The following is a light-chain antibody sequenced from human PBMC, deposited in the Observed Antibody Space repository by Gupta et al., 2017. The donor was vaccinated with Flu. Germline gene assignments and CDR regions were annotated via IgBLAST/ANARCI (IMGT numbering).Light chain of an antibody. CDR2: VGS. Sequence: VTPGELAYIYCKSSQSLLHGNGYNYMDWYLQKAGQSPQLQIYVGSNRASGVPERFSGSGSGTDFTLKISKVEAEDVGVYYCRQALQTPLGFGPGTKVDIK. CDR3: RQALQTPLG. CDR1: QSLLHGNGYNY. J-gene: IGKJ3*01. V-gene: IGKV2-28*01.